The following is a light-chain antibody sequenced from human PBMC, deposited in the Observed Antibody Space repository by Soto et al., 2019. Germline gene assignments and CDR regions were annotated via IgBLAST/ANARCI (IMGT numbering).Light chain of an antibody. V-gene: IGKV1-5*01. CDR3: QQYDSYSPWT. Sequence: DIQMTQSPSTLSASVGDRVTITCRARQSISIWLAWYQQKPGKAPKLLIYDASILESGVPSRFSGSGSGTEFTLTISSLQPDDFATYYCQQYDSYSPWTFGQGTKVDI. CDR1: QSISIW. CDR2: DAS. J-gene: IGKJ1*01.